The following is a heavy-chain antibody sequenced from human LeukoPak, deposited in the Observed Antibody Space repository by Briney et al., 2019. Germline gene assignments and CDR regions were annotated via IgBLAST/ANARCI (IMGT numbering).Heavy chain of an antibody. CDR3: ARTYYDFWSGYFNWFDP. CDR2: IYYSGST. Sequence: SQTLPLTCTVSGGSISSSSYYWGWIRQPPGKGLEWIGSIYYSGSTYYNPSLKSRVTISVDTSKNQFSLKLSSVTAADTAVYYCARTYYDFWSGYFNWFDPWGQGTLVTVSS. V-gene: IGHV4-39*01. D-gene: IGHD3-3*01. J-gene: IGHJ5*02. CDR1: GGSISSSSYY.